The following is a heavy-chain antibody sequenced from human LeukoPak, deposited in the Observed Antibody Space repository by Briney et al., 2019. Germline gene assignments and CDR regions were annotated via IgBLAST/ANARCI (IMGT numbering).Heavy chain of an antibody. Sequence: GGSLRLSCAVSGFTFSSYSMHWVRQAPGEGLVWVSSISSSSSYIFHGHSVKGRFTISKDNAKSSLYLQMNSLRAEDTAVYYCASVTGTGYWGQGTLVTVSS. V-gene: IGHV3-21*01. J-gene: IGHJ4*02. D-gene: IGHD1-14*01. CDR1: GFTFSSYS. CDR2: ISSSSSYI. CDR3: ASVTGTGY.